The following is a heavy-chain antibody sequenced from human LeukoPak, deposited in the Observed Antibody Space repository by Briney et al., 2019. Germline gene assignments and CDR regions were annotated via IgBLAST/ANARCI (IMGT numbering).Heavy chain of an antibody. V-gene: IGHV3-11*01. D-gene: IGHD3-22*01. CDR3: ARGSFRYYDSSGYYYFDY. Sequence: GGSLRLSCAASGFTFSDYYMSWIRQAPGKGLEWVSYISSSGSTIYYADSVKGRFTISRDNAKNSLYLQMNSLRAEDTAVYYCARGSFRYYDSSGYYYFDYWGQGTLVTVSS. J-gene: IGHJ4*02. CDR1: GFTFSDYY. CDR2: ISSSGSTI.